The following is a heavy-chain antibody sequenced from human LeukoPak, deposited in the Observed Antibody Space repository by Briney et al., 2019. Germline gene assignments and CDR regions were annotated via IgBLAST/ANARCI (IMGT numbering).Heavy chain of an antibody. Sequence: GGSLRLSCSASGFTLSSNYLSWSRHAPGEGLERVAIIYCGGSTYYAGSVKGRFTISRDNSKNTLYLQITSLRAEDTAVYYCARQRRYCRGATGYSGHDYWGQGTLV. J-gene: IGHJ4*02. CDR3: ARQRRYCRGATGYSGHDY. CDR1: GFTLSSNY. D-gene: IGHD2-15*01. CDR2: IYCGGST. V-gene: IGHV3-53*01.